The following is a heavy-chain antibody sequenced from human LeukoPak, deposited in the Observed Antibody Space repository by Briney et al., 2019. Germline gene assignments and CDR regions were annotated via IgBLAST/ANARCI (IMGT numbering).Heavy chain of an antibody. J-gene: IGHJ4*02. CDR2: IIPIFGTA. CDR1: GGTFSSYA. V-gene: IGHV1-69*13. Sequence: SVKVSCKASGGTFSSYAISWVRQAPGQGLEWMGGIIPIFGTANYAQKFQGRVTITADESTSTAYMELSSLRSEDTAVYYCARSQEGYSYGRIDYWGQGTLVTVSS. D-gene: IGHD5-18*01. CDR3: ARSQEGYSYGRIDY.